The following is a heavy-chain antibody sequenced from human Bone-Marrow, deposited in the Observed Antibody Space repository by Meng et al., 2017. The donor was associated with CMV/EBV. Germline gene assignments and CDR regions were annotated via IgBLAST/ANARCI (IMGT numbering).Heavy chain of an antibody. CDR3: AKDRIPYSSSWYAD. V-gene: IGHV3-9*01. D-gene: IGHD6-13*01. CDR1: GFTFDDYA. Sequence: SLKISCAASGFTFDDYAMHWVRQAPGKGLEWVSGISWNSGSIGYADSVKGRFTISRDNAKNSLYLQMNSLRAEDTAVYYCAKDRIPYSSSWYADGGQGTLVTFSS. CDR2: ISWNSGSI. J-gene: IGHJ4*02.